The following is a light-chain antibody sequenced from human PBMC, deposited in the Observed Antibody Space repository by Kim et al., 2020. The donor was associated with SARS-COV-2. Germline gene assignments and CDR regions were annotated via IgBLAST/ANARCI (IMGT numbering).Light chain of an antibody. V-gene: IGLV3-1*01. Sequence: VSPGQTASITCSGDKLGDKYACWYQQKPGQSPVLVIYQDSKRPSGIPERFSGSNSGNTATLTISGTQAMDEADYYCQAWDSGAMVFGGGTQLTVL. CDR3: QAWDSGAMV. J-gene: IGLJ2*01. CDR2: QDS. CDR1: KLGDKY.